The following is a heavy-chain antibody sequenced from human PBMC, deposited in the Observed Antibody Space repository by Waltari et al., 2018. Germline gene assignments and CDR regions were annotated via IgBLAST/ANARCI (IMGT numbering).Heavy chain of an antibody. CDR3: AKQPGYSSGWNEDYFDY. V-gene: IGHV3-23*01. CDR2: ISGSGGTT. Sequence: EVQLLESGGGLVQPGGSLRLSCAAYGFTFSTYALSWVRQAPGRGLEWVSPISGSGGTTYYADSVKGRFTISRDNSKNTLYLQMSSLRAEDTAVYYCAKQPGYSSGWNEDYFDYWGQGTLVTVSS. J-gene: IGHJ4*02. CDR1: GFTFSTYA. D-gene: IGHD6-19*01.